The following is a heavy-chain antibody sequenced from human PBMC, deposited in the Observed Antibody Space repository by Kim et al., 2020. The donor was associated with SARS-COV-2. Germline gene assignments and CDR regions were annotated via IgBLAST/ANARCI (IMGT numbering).Heavy chain of an antibody. CDR1: GFTFSSYG. CDR2: ISYDGSNK. CDR3: AKVGVVAAAGHNWFDP. Sequence: GGSLRLSCAASGFTFSSYGMHWVRQAPGKGLEWVAVISYDGSNKYYADSVKGRFTISRDNSKNTLYLQMNSLRAEDTAVYYCAKVGVVAAAGHNWFDPWGQGTLVTVSS. V-gene: IGHV3-30*18. D-gene: IGHD6-13*01. J-gene: IGHJ5*02.